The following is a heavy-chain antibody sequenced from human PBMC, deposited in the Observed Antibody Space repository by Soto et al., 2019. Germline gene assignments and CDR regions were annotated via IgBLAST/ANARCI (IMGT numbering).Heavy chain of an antibody. D-gene: IGHD2-15*01. CDR1: GVNFSSYA. Sequence: GGSLRLSCAASGVNFSSYAMNWVRQAPGKGLEWVSTISDTGGGTFYAGSVKGRFTISRDNSKNTLYLQMHSLRADDSAIYFCAVGRHKTSGPNTWFDPWGRVTLVTVSS. CDR2: ISDTGGGT. J-gene: IGHJ5*02. V-gene: IGHV3-23*01. CDR3: AVGRHKTSGPNTWFDP.